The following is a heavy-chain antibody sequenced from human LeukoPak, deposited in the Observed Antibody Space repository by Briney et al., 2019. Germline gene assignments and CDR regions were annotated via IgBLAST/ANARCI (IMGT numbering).Heavy chain of an antibody. CDR2: ISYDGSNK. CDR1: GFIFSNYA. D-gene: IGHD2-21*01. J-gene: IGHJ4*02. V-gene: IGHV3-30*04. Sequence: GGSLRLSCAASGFIFSNYAMHWVRQAPGKGPEWVAVISYDGSNKYYADSVKGRFTISRDNSKNTLYLQMNSLRDEDSAVYYCARDSYSLDYWGQGTLVTVSS. CDR3: ARDSYSLDY.